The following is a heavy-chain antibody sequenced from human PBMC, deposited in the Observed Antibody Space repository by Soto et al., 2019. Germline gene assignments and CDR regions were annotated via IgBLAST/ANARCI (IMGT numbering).Heavy chain of an antibody. CDR1: GFTFSSYA. V-gene: IGHV3-23*01. Sequence: GGSLRLSCAASGFTFSSYAMSWVRQAPGKGLEWVSFISGSGGSTYYADSVKCRFTISRDNSKNSLYLQMNSLRAEDTAVYYCAKAEEEEFLKIYSSSWYGYFDYWGQGTLVTVSS. CDR2: ISGSGGST. J-gene: IGHJ4*02. CDR3: AKAEEEEFLKIYSSSWYGYFDY. D-gene: IGHD6-13*01.